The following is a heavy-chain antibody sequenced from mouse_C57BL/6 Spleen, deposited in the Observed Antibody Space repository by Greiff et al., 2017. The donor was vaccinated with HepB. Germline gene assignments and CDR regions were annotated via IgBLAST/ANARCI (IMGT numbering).Heavy chain of an antibody. CDR3: NTGCINLGDVDY. CDR1: GFNIKDYY. V-gene: IGHV14-1*01. J-gene: IGHJ4*01. CDR2: IDPEDGDT. Sequence: EVQLQQSGAELVRPGASVKLSCTASGFNIKDYYMHWVKQRPEQGLEWIGRIDPEDGDTEYAPKFQGKATMTADTSSNTACLQLSSLTSEDTAVDYCNTGCINLGDVDYWGQGTSVTVAS. D-gene: IGHD1-1*01.